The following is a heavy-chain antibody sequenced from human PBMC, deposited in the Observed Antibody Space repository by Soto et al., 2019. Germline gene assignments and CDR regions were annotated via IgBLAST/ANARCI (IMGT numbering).Heavy chain of an antibody. CDR2: IRSGGST. Sequence: PGGSLRLSCAASGFTVSSKYMSWVRQAPGKGLEWVSLIRSGGSTYYADSVKGRFTISRDNSKNTLYLQMNSLRAEDTAVYYCAKDHDYGDYDFAYYWGQGTLVTVSS. CDR1: GFTVSSKY. D-gene: IGHD4-17*01. J-gene: IGHJ4*02. CDR3: AKDHDYGDYDFAYY. V-gene: IGHV3-66*01.